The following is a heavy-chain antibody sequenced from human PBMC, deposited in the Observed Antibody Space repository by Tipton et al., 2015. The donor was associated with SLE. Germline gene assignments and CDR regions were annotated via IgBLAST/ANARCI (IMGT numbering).Heavy chain of an antibody. CDR3: ARHKRGFSWSYFDS. J-gene: IGHJ4*02. CDR2: ISFSGLT. D-gene: IGHD3-3*01. Sequence: LRLSCTVSGGSISGYYWSWVRQPPGKGLEWIGYISFSGLTNYNPSVRSRVSTSMDTSKNQFSLQMSSVTAADTALYYCARHKRGFSWSYFDSWGQGTLVTVSS. V-gene: IGHV4-59*08. CDR1: GGSISGYY.